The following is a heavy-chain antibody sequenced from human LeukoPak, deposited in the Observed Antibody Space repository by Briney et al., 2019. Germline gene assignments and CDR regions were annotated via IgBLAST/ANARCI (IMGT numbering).Heavy chain of an antibody. CDR3: ESIAARQGY. CDR1: GFPFRTYG. Sequence: GSLRLSCATSGFPFRTYGMHWVRQAPGKGLGGVAFIRFDGSNVGSNVYYADSVKGRFTISRDNSKNTLYLQMNSLRTEDTAVYYCESIAARQGYWGQGTLVTVSS. J-gene: IGHJ4*02. CDR2: IRFDGSNVGSNV. V-gene: IGHV3-30*02. D-gene: IGHD6-6*01.